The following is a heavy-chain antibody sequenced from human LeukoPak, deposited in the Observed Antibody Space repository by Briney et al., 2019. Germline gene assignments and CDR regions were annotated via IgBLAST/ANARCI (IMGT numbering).Heavy chain of an antibody. Sequence: GGSLRLSCAASGFTFSSYSMSWVRQAPGKGLEWVANIKQDGSEKYYVDSVKGRFTISRDNAKNSLYLQMNSLRAEDTAVYYCARGIPWLVFTIPGFDYWGQGTLVTVSS. CDR1: GFTFSSYS. D-gene: IGHD3-22*01. CDR2: IKQDGSEK. J-gene: IGHJ4*02. V-gene: IGHV3-7*01. CDR3: ARGIPWLVFTIPGFDY.